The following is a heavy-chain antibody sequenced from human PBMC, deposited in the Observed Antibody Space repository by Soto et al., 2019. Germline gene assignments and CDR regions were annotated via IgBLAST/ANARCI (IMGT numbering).Heavy chain of an antibody. D-gene: IGHD6-13*01. J-gene: IGHJ6*02. CDR1: GFTFSSYG. CDR2: IWYDGSNK. CDR3: ARVGAADYYGMDV. Sequence: QVQLVESGGGVVQPGRSQRLSCAASGFTFSSYGMHWVRQAPGKGLEWVAVIWYDGSNKYYADSVKGRFTISRDNSKNTLYLQMNSLRAEDTAVYYCARVGAADYYGMDVWGQGTTVTVSS. V-gene: IGHV3-33*01.